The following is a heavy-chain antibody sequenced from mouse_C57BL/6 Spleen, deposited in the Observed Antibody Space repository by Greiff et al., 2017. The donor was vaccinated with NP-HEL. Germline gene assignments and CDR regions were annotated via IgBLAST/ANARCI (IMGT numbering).Heavy chain of an antibody. CDR2: INYDGSST. Sequence: EVMLVESEGGLVQPGRSMKLSCTASGFTFSDYYMAWVRQVPEKGLEWVANINYDGSSTYYLDSLKSRFIISRDNAKNILYLQMSSLKSEDTATYYCARVYGSSSGYFDYWGQGTTLTVSS. D-gene: IGHD1-1*01. V-gene: IGHV5-16*01. CDR1: GFTFSDYY. J-gene: IGHJ2*01. CDR3: ARVYGSSSGYFDY.